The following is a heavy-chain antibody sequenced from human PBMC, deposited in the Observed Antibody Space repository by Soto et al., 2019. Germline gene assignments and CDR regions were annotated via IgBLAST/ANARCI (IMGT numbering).Heavy chain of an antibody. CDR2: IIPIFGTA. CDR1: GGTFSRYA. D-gene: IGHD4-17*01. V-gene: IGHV1-69*01. CDR3: ARTSPLHGDYDPRYGMDV. Sequence: QVQLVQSGAEVKKPGSSVKVSCKASGGTFSRYAISWVRQAPGQGLEWMGGIIPIFGTANYAQNFQGRVTITADEATSTAYVELSSLRSEDSAVYYCARTSPLHGDYDPRYGMDVWGQGTTVTVSS. J-gene: IGHJ6*02.